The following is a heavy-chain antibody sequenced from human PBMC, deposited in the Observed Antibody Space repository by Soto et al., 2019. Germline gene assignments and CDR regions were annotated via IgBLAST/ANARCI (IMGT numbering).Heavy chain of an antibody. J-gene: IGHJ4*02. V-gene: IGHV1-2*04. CDR3: ARADCTNGVCYPTTFDY. CDR2: INPNSGGT. Sequence: ASVKVSCKASGYTFTGYYMHWVRQAPGQGLEWMGWINPNSGGTNYAQKFQGWVTMTRDTSISTAYMELSRLRSDDTAVYYCARADCTNGVCYPTTFDYWGQGTLVTVSS. CDR1: GYTFTGYY. D-gene: IGHD2-8*01.